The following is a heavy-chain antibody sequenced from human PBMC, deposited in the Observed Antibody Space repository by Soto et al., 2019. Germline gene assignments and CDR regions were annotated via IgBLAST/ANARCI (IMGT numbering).Heavy chain of an antibody. V-gene: IGHV1-2*02. D-gene: IGHD3-3*01. J-gene: IGHJ6*02. CDR3: ARDRRFWSGSYGMGV. CDR2: INPNSGGT. Sequence: GASVKVSCKASGYTFTGYYMHWVRQAPGQGLEWMGWINPNSGGTNYAPKFQGRVTMTRDTSISTAYMELSRLRSDDTAVYYWARDRRFWSGSYGMGVWGQGTTVTVSS. CDR1: GYTFTGYY.